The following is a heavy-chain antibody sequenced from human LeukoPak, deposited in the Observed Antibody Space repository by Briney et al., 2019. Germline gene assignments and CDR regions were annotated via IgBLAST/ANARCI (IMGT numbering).Heavy chain of an antibody. Sequence: GRSLRLSCAASGFTFSSYGMHWVRQAPGKGLEWVAVISYDGSNKYYADSVKGRFTISRDNSKNTLYLQMNSLRAEDTAVYYCATDRAWYLDSWGQGTLVTVSS. D-gene: IGHD6-13*01. V-gene: IGHV3-30*03. CDR2: ISYDGSNK. CDR1: GFTFSSYG. CDR3: ATDRAWYLDS. J-gene: IGHJ4*02.